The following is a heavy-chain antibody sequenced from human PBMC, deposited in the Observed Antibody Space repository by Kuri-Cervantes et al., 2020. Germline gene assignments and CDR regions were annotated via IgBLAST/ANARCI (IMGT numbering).Heavy chain of an antibody. J-gene: IGHJ4*02. CDR2: ISWDGGST. D-gene: IGHD3-22*01. CDR3: ARDSDSSGYYGLDY. V-gene: IGHV3-43*01. Sequence: ETLSLTCAASGFTFDDYTMHWVHQAPGKGLEWVSLISWDGGSTYYADSVKGRFTISRDNSKNSLYLQMNSLRAEDTAVYYCARDSDSSGYYGLDYWGQGTLVTVSS. CDR1: GFTFDDYT.